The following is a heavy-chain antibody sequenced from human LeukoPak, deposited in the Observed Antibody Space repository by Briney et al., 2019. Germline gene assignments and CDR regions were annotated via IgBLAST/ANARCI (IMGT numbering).Heavy chain of an antibody. V-gene: IGHV3-23*01. CDR1: GFTFSKSW. Sequence: GGSLRLSCAASGFTFSKSWMGWVRQAPGKGLEWVSHISGDGGATFYADSVKGRFAISRDNAKNTLYLQMDSLRAEDTAVYYCVKKSFYYGSGTYSHFDYWGQGTLVTVSS. D-gene: IGHD3-10*01. CDR3: VKKSFYYGSGTYSHFDY. CDR2: ISGDGGAT. J-gene: IGHJ4*02.